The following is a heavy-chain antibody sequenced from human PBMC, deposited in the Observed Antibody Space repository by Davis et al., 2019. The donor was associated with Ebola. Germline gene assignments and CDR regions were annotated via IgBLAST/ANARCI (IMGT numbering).Heavy chain of an antibody. V-gene: IGHV4-61*05. CDR1: GGSISSSSYY. Sequence: SETLSLTCTVSGGSISSSSYYWGWIRQPPGKGLEWIGYIYYSGSTNYNPSLKSRVTILVDTSKNQFSLRLSSVTAADTAVYYCARGAGAAGIFGYNWFDPWGQGTLVTVSS. CDR3: ARGAGAAGIFGYNWFDP. J-gene: IGHJ5*02. D-gene: IGHD6-13*01. CDR2: IYYSGST.